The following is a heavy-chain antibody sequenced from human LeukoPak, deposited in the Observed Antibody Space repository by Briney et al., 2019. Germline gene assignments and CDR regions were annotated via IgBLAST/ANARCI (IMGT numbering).Heavy chain of an antibody. D-gene: IGHD3-22*01. J-gene: IGHJ4*02. CDR2: IYHSGST. CDR3: ARDYYDSSGYYDY. CDR1: GGSISSGSYY. Sequence: SQTLSLTCTVSGGSISSGSYYWSWIRQPPGKALEWIGSIYHSGSTYYNPSLKSRVTISVDTSKNQFSLKLSSVTAADTAVYYCARDYYDSSGYYDYWGQGTLVTVSS. V-gene: IGHV4-39*07.